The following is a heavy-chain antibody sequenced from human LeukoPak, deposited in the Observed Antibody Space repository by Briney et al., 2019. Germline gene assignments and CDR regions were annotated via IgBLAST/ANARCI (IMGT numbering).Heavy chain of an antibody. J-gene: IGHJ4*02. D-gene: IGHD3-3*01. Sequence: PSETLSLTCTVSGGSISSSSYYWGWIRQPPGKGLEWIGSIYYSGSTYYNPSLKSRVTISVDTSKNQFSLKLSSVTAADTAVYYCARGYFTYYFDYWGQGTLVTVSS. CDR3: ARGYFTYYFDY. V-gene: IGHV4-39*07. CDR1: GGSISSSSYY. CDR2: IYYSGST.